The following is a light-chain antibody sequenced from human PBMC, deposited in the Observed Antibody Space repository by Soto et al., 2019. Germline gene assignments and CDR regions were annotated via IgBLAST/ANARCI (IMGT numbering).Light chain of an antibody. CDR2: GAS. Sequence: SQSPSSLSASVGDRVTSTCRASQNINNYLAWYQQKPGQAPRLLIYGASSRATGIPDRFSGSGSGTDFTLTISRLEPEDFAVYYCQQYGSSPQTFGQGTKGDI. CDR3: QQYGSSPQT. J-gene: IGKJ1*01. CDR1: QNINNY. V-gene: IGKV3-20*01.